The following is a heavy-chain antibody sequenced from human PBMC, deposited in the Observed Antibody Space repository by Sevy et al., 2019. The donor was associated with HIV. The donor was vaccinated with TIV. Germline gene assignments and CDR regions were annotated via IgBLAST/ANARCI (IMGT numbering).Heavy chain of an antibody. J-gene: IGHJ6*02. V-gene: IGHV4-59*01. D-gene: IGHD3-9*01. CDR2: VDYSGST. Sequence: SETLSLTCTVSGGSISSYYWSWIRQTPGKGLEWIGYVDYSGSTNANPSLKSRVTISVDTSKSQLSLKMKSVTAADTAVYYCGRAGGGTDWGVDVWGQGTTVTISS. CDR3: GRAGGGTDWGVDV. CDR1: GGSISSYY.